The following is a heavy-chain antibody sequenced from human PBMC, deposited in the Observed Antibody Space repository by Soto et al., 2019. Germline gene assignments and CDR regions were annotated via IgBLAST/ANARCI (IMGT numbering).Heavy chain of an antibody. Sequence: ASVKVSCKASGYTFTSYGISWVRQAPGQGLEWMGWISAYNGNTNYAQKLQGRVTMTTDTSTSTTYMELRSLRSDDTAVYYCAIDRGDYGDPNNFDYWGQGTLVTVSS. D-gene: IGHD4-17*01. CDR2: ISAYNGNT. CDR3: AIDRGDYGDPNNFDY. J-gene: IGHJ4*02. V-gene: IGHV1-18*01. CDR1: GYTFTSYG.